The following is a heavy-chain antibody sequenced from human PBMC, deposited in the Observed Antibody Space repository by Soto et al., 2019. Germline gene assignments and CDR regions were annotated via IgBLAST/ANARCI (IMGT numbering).Heavy chain of an antibody. Sequence: QITLKESGPTLVKPTQTLTLTCTFSGFSLNTGGLGVGWIRQPPGKALEWLALIYWDDDKRYSPSLKSRLSITEDTSNNQVVLTMTNMDPVDTATYYCTHRRCGGDCPRSYSSHYYCGMDVWGQGTTVTVSS. V-gene: IGHV2-5*02. CDR2: IYWDDDK. CDR3: THRRCGGDCPRSYSSHYYCGMDV. CDR1: GFSLNTGGLG. J-gene: IGHJ6*02. D-gene: IGHD2-21*02.